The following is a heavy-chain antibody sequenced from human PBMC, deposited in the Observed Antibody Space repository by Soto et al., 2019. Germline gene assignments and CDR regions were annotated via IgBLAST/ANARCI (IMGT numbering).Heavy chain of an antibody. CDR1: GFTFSSYG. CDR2: IWYDGSNK. CDR3: ATEYYYDSSGYHFDY. J-gene: IGHJ4*02. Sequence: VGSLRLSCAASGFTFSSYGMHWVSQAPGKGLEWVAVIWYDGSNKYYADSVKGRFTISRDNSKNTLYLQMNSLRAEDTAVYYCATEYYYDSSGYHFDYWGQGTLVTVSS. D-gene: IGHD3-22*01. V-gene: IGHV3-33*01.